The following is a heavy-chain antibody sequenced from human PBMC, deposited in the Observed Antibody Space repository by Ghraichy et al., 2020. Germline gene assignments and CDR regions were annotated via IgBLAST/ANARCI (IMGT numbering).Heavy chain of an antibody. CDR3: ARSGWDYYCSGSYWVY. CDR2: IYYSGST. V-gene: IGHV4-39*01. J-gene: IGHJ4*02. Sequence: ETLSLTCTVSGGSISSSSYYWGWIRQPPGKGLEWIGSIYYSGSTYYNPSLKSRVTISVDTSKNQFSLKLSSVTAADTAVYYCARSGWDYYCSGSYWVYWGQGTLVTVSS. CDR1: GGSISSSSYY. D-gene: IGHD3-10*01.